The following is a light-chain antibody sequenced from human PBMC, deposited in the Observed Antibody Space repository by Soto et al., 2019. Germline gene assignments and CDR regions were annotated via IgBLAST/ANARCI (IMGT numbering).Light chain of an antibody. V-gene: IGLV1-51*02. J-gene: IGLJ1*01. CDR3: GTWDTSLGGGGV. CDR2: ENN. CDR1: SSDIGNNH. Sequence: QSALTQPPSLSAAPGQKVTISCSGSSSDIGNNHVSWYQHLPETAPKLLIYENNKRPSGIPDRFSGSKSGASATLVITGLQTGDEADYYCGTWDTSLGGGGVFGTGTKLTVL.